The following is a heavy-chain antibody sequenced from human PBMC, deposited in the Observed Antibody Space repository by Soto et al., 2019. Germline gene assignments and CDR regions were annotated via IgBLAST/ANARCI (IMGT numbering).Heavy chain of an antibody. Sequence: QVPLQESGPGLVRPSETLSLTCTVSGDSMSPFYWNWIRQSPGKGLEWIGYIYYSGNTNYNPSLKSRVAISVDTSKNQFQLKLSSVTAADTAVYYCARGVYDYWSGYYAGSGLDVWGQGTTVIVSS. D-gene: IGHD3-3*01. CDR3: ARGVYDYWSGYYAGSGLDV. CDR2: IYYSGNT. CDR1: GDSMSPFY. V-gene: IGHV4-59*13. J-gene: IGHJ6*02.